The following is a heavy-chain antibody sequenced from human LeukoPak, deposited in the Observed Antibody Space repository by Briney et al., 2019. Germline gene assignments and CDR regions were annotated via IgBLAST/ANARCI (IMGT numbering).Heavy chain of an antibody. CDR3: ARTYYDFWSGYYDHYFDY. CDR2: ISAYNGNT. J-gene: IGHJ4*02. D-gene: IGHD3-3*01. V-gene: IGHV1-18*01. Sequence: ASVKVSCKASGYTFTSYGISWVRQALGQGLEWMGWISAYNGNTNYAQKLQGRVTMTTDTSTSTAYMELRSLRSDDTAVYYCARTYYDFWSGYYDHYFDYWGQGTLVTVSS. CDR1: GYTFTSYG.